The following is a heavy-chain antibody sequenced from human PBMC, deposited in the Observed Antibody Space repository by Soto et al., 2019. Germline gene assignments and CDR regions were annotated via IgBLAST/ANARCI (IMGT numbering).Heavy chain of an antibody. CDR3: ARGGAMGVDY. Sequence: GGSLRLSCTASGFTFNTHWMHWVRRAPGKGLVWVSRIYFDGITTNYADSVKGRLTVSRDNAKNTVYLHVNTLRDEDTAVYYCARGGAMGVDYWGQGTLVTVSA. D-gene: IGHD1-26*01. V-gene: IGHV3-74*01. CDR1: GFTFNTHW. CDR2: IYFDGITT. J-gene: IGHJ4*02.